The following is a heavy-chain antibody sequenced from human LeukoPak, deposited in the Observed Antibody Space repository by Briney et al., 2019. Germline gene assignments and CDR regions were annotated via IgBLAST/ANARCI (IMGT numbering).Heavy chain of an antibody. V-gene: IGHV4-61*08. CDR2: IYYSGST. J-gene: IGHJ4*02. Sequence: SETLSLTCTVSGGSISSGGYYWSWIRQHPGKGLEWIGYIYYSGSTNYNPSLKSRVTISVDTSKNQFSLKLSSVTAADTAVYYCARGSWSDYDYWGQGTLVTVSS. D-gene: IGHD6-13*01. CDR3: ARGSWSDYDY. CDR1: GGSISSGGYY.